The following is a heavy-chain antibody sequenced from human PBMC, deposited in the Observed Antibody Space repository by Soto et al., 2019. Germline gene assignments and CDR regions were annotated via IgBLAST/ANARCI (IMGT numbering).Heavy chain of an antibody. CDR3: ARSAAMVDNWFDP. CDR1: GYTFTSYY. V-gene: IGHV1-46*01. D-gene: IGHD5-18*01. CDR2: INPSGGST. J-gene: IGHJ5*02. Sequence: ASVKVSCKASGYTFTSYYMHWLRQAPGQGLEWMGIINPSGGSTSYAQKFQGRVTMTRDTSTSTVYMELSSLRSEDTAVYYCARSAAMVDNWFDPWGQGTLVTVS.